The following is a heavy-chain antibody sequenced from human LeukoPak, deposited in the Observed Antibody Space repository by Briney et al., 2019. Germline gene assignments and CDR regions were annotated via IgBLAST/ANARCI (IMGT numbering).Heavy chain of an antibody. Sequence: ASVKVSCKASGYTFTSYAMHWVRQAPGQRLEWMGWINAGNGNTKYSQKFQGRVTITRDTSASTAYMELSSLRSEDTAVYYCARDKDDSSGWYDVFDYWGQGTLVTVSS. CDR3: ARDKDDSSGWYDVFDY. V-gene: IGHV1-3*01. J-gene: IGHJ4*02. D-gene: IGHD6-19*01. CDR1: GYTFTSYA. CDR2: INAGNGNT.